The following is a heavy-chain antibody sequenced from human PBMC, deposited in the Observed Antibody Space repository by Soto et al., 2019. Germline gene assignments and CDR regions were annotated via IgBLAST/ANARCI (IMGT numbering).Heavy chain of an antibody. V-gene: IGHV3-66*01. CDR3: ARVAYSSSWYVSYYFDY. D-gene: IGHD6-13*01. CDR2: IYSGGST. CDR1: GFTVSSNY. Sequence: EVQLVESGGGLVQPGGSLRLSCAASGFTVSSNYMSWVRQAPGKGLEWVSVIYSGGSTYYADSVKGRFTISRDNSKNTLYLQMNSLSAEDTAVYYCARVAYSSSWYVSYYFDYWGQGTLVTVSS. J-gene: IGHJ4*02.